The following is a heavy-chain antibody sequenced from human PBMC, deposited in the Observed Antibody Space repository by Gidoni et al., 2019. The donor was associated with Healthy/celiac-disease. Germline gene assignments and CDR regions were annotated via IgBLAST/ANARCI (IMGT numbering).Heavy chain of an antibody. Sequence: QVQLQESGPGRVKPAGTLTLTCAVTGSSISSSNWWSGFRQHPGKGLEWIGEIIHSGYTHYNPSLQSRVTISGDKSQTQFSVKLSSVTAADTAVYYCARDPSLAAAGTGFDYWGQGTLVTVSS. CDR2: IIHSGYT. J-gene: IGHJ4*02. CDR3: ARDPSLAAAGTGFDY. D-gene: IGHD6-13*01. V-gene: IGHV4-4*02. CDR1: GSSISSSNW.